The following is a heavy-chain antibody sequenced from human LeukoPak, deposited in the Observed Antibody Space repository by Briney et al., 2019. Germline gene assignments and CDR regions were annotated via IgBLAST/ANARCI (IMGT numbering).Heavy chain of an antibody. CDR3: ARGLNDSWTGENY. V-gene: IGHV4-34*01. Sequence: SETLSLTCAVYGGSFSGYYWSWIRQPPGKGLEWIGEINHSGSTNYNPSLKSRVTISVDTSKNQFSLKVSSVTAADTAVYYCARGLNDSWTGENYWGQGTLVTVSS. CDR2: INHSGST. J-gene: IGHJ4*02. D-gene: IGHD3-3*01. CDR1: GGSFSGYY.